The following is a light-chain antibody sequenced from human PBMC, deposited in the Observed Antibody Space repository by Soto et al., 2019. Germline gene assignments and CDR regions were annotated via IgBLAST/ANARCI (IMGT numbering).Light chain of an antibody. CDR1: SANIGNNY. V-gene: IGLV1-51*01. J-gene: IGLJ3*02. Sequence: QSVLTQPPSVSAAPGQKVTISCSGSSANIGNNYVSWYQHLPGTAPKLVIYDSDKRPSEIPDRFSGSKSGTSATLDITGLQTGEEADYYCGAWDGSLSVVLFGGGTKVTVL. CDR3: GAWDGSLSVVL. CDR2: DSD.